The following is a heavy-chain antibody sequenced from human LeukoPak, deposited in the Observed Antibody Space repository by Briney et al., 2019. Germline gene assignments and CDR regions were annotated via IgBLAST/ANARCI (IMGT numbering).Heavy chain of an antibody. D-gene: IGHD3-10*01. CDR1: GYTFTSYA. CDR2: INAGNGNT. J-gene: IGHJ5*02. Sequence: GASVKVSCKASGYTFTSYAMHWVRQAPGQRLEWMGWINAGNGNTKYSQKFQGRVTITRDTSASTAYMELSSLRSEDTAVYYCARGEGPLCSGKLLQNWFAPGAREPWSPSPQ. V-gene: IGHV1-3*01. CDR3: ARGEGPLCSGKLLQNWFAP.